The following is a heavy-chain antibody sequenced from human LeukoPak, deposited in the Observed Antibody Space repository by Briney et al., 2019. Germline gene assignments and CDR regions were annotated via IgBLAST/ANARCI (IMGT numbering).Heavy chain of an antibody. D-gene: IGHD6-25*01. CDR2: INHSGST. V-gene: IGHV4-34*01. Sequence: SETLSLTCAVYGGSFSGYYWSWIRQPPGKGLERIGEINHSGSTNYNPSLKSRVTISVDTSKNQFSLKLSSVTAADTAVYYCASGVAADYYFDYWGQGTLVTVSS. CDR1: GGSFSGYY. CDR3: ASGVAADYYFDY. J-gene: IGHJ4*02.